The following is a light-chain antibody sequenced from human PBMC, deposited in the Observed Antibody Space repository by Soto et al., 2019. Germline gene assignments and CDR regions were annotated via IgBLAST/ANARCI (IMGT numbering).Light chain of an antibody. V-gene: IGKV3-20*01. J-gene: IGKJ5*01. CDR3: QQYTGPPTT. CDR1: ERIYSAY. Sequence: EIVLTQSPGTLSLSRGTRATLSCRASERIYSAYVGWYQQKPGQAPRLLIYGTSSRATGIPDRFSGSGSGADFTLTSTRLEPEDSAVYFCQQYTGPPTTFGQGTRLEIK. CDR2: GTS.